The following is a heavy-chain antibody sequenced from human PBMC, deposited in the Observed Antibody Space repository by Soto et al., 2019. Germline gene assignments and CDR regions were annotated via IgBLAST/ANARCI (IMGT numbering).Heavy chain of an antibody. CDR2: IFHRGNS. CDR1: GGAITSDGSY. D-gene: IGHD3-3*01. Sequence: SETLSLTCTVSGGAITSDGSYWNWIRQHPGKGLEWIGYIFHRGNSKYNPSLQSRVTMSVDTSKNQFSLKLSSVTAADAAVYFCARGISIFGVVYLDSWDPGSLVTASS. V-gene: IGHV4-31*03. CDR3: ARGISIFGVVYLDS. J-gene: IGHJ4*02.